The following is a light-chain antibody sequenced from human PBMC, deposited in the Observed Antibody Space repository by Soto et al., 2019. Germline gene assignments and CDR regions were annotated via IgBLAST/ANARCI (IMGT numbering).Light chain of an antibody. CDR2: DVS. J-gene: IGLJ2*01. CDR1: SSDVGGYNY. Sequence: QSVLTQPRSVSGSPGQSVTISCTGTSSDVGGYNYVSWYQQHPGKAPKLMIYDVSKRPSGVPDRFSGSKSGNPASLTISGLQAEDESDYYCCSYAGSVLFGGGTELTVL. V-gene: IGLV2-11*01. CDR3: CSYAGSVL.